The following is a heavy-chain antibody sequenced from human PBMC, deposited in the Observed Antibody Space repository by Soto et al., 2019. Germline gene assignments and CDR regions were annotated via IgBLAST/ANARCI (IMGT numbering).Heavy chain of an antibody. D-gene: IGHD3-22*01. CDR2: ISYDGSNK. V-gene: IGHV3-30-3*01. J-gene: IGHJ2*01. Sequence: QVQLVESGGGVVQPGRSLRLSCAASGFTFSSYAMHWVRQAPGKGLEWVAGISYDGSNKYYADSVKGRFTISRDNSKNTLYLQMNSLRTEDTAVYYCARPLWRDYYNWGYFDLWGRGTLVTVSS. CDR3: ARPLWRDYYNWGYFDL. CDR1: GFTFSSYA.